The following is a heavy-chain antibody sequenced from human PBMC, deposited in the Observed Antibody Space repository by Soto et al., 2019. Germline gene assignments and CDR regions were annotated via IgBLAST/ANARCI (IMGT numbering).Heavy chain of an antibody. CDR1: GFTFSSYE. CDR2: INSGGTNI. Sequence: EVQLVESGGGLVQPGGSLRLSCAASGFTFSSYEMNWVRQAPGKGLEWVSYINSGGTNIYYADSGKGRFTISRHNAESSLHLQMTSLRAEDTAVDYCARAKGTDTGAIDNWGQGILVTVSS. CDR3: ARAKGTDTGAIDN. J-gene: IGHJ4*02. D-gene: IGHD2-21*02. V-gene: IGHV3-48*03.